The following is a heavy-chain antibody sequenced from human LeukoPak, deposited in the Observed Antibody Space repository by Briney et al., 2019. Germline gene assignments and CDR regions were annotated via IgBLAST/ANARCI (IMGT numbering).Heavy chain of an antibody. Sequence: QSGGSLRLSWAASGFTFSSYCMQWVRQAPGKGLEWVAFISCDGSNKYYADSVKGRFTISRDNSTNTLYLKMSSLRAEDRAVYYCAKDGPIVVVTGNPDYWGQGTLVTVSS. CDR3: AKDGPIVVVTGNPDY. CDR1: GFTFSSYC. V-gene: IGHV3-30*18. D-gene: IGHD2-21*02. J-gene: IGHJ4*02. CDR2: ISCDGSNK.